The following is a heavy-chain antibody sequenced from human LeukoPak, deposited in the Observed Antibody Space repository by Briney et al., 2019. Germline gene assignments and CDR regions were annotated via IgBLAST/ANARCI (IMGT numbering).Heavy chain of an antibody. Sequence: SETLSLTCAGYGGSFSGYYWSWIRQPAGKGLEWIGYIYYTGTTNYNPSLTGRVTISVDTSRNQFSLKLSSVTAADTAVYFCARAGPGYSYGYTPFSFDSWGQGTLVTVSS. CDR3: ARAGPGYSYGYTPFSFDS. CDR2: IYYTGTT. J-gene: IGHJ4*02. CDR1: GGSFSGYY. D-gene: IGHD5-18*01. V-gene: IGHV4-59*01.